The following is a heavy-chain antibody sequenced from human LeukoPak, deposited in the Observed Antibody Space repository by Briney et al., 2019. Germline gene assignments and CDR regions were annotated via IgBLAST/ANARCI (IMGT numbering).Heavy chain of an antibody. V-gene: IGHV4-59*01. CDR1: GASISTNY. D-gene: IGHD2-15*01. J-gene: IGHJ4*02. CDR2: VYYSGNT. Sequence: SETLSLTCTVSGASISTNYWSWIRQPPEKGLEWIGYVYYSGNTNYNPSLKSRVTISVDTLKNQFPLKMSSVTAADTATYYCARGVVAATGYDYWGQGTLVTVSS. CDR3: ARGVVAATGYDY.